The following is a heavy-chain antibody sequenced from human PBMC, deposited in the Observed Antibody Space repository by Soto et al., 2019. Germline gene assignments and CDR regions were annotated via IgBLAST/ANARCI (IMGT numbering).Heavy chain of an antibody. Sequence: ASVEVSCKASGYTFTSYAMHWVRQAPGQRLEWMGWINAGNGNTKYSQKFQGRVTITRDTSASTAYMELSSLRSEDTAVYYCAINSGWYIDWFDPWGQGTLVTVSS. D-gene: IGHD6-19*01. CDR2: INAGNGNT. CDR1: GYTFTSYA. V-gene: IGHV1-3*01. J-gene: IGHJ5*02. CDR3: AINSGWYIDWFDP.